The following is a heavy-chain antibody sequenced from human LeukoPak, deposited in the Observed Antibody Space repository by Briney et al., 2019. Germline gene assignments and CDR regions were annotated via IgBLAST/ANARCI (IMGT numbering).Heavy chain of an antibody. Sequence: GGSLRLSCAASGFTFSTYAMSWVRQAPGKGLEWVSTISNNGGNTYYADSVKGRFTISRDNSKSTLYLQMNSLRAEDTAAYYCAKDAGYSSGYYNYWGQGSLVTVSS. CDR3: AKDAGYSSGYYNY. J-gene: IGHJ4*02. D-gene: IGHD6-19*01. CDR1: GFTFSTYA. CDR2: ISNNGGNT. V-gene: IGHV3-23*01.